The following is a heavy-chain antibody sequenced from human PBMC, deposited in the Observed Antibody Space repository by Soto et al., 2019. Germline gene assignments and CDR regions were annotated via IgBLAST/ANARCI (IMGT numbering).Heavy chain of an antibody. J-gene: IGHJ5*02. Sequence: QVQLVQSGAEVKKPGASVKVSCKASGYTFTSYGISWVRQAPGQGLEWMGWISAYNGNTNYAQKLQGRVTMTTDTFTSTAYMELRSLTSDDTAVYFCARDSIVVVPAAIPNWFDPWGQGTLVTVSS. CDR2: ISAYNGNT. CDR1: GYTFTSYG. V-gene: IGHV1-18*01. D-gene: IGHD2-2*01. CDR3: ARDSIVVVPAAIPNWFDP.